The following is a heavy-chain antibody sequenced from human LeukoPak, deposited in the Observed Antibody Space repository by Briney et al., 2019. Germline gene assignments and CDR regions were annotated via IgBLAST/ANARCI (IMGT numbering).Heavy chain of an antibody. V-gene: IGHV4-59*01. CDR1: GGSSSSYY. Sequence: PSETLSLTCTVSGGSSSSYYWSWIRQPPGKGLEWIGYIYYSGSTNYNPSLKSRVTISVDTSKNQFSLKLSSVTAADTAVYYCARGTGYSGYAAFDIWGQGTMVTVSS. D-gene: IGHD5-12*01. J-gene: IGHJ3*02. CDR3: ARGTGYSGYAAFDI. CDR2: IYYSGST.